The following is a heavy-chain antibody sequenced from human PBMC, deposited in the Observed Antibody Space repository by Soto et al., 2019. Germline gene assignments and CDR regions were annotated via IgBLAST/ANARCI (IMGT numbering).Heavy chain of an antibody. V-gene: IGHV3-23*01. J-gene: IGHJ6*02. CDR1: GFTFSSYA. Sequence: GGSLRLSCAASGFTFSSYAMSWVRQAPGKGLEWVSAISGSGGSTYYADSVKGRFTISRDNSKNTLYLQMNSLRAEDTAVYYCAIWALGITMVRGVIPGAYGMDVWGQGTTVTVSS. CDR2: ISGSGGST. D-gene: IGHD3-10*01. CDR3: AIWALGITMVRGVIPGAYGMDV.